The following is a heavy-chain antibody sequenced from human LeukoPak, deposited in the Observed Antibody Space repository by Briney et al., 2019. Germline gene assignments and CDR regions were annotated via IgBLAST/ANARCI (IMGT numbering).Heavy chain of an antibody. CDR3: ARGIRYSGYEEGPLYGRGGTATDY. J-gene: IGHJ4*02. V-gene: IGHV1-8*01. CDR1: GYTFTSYD. CDR2: MNPNSGNT. Sequence: GASVKVSCKASGYTFTSYDINWMRQATGQGLEWMGWMNPNSGNTGYAQKFQGRVTMTRNTSISTAYMELSSLRSEDTAVYYCARGIRYSGYEEGPLYGRGGTATDYWGQGTLVTVSS. D-gene: IGHD5-12*01.